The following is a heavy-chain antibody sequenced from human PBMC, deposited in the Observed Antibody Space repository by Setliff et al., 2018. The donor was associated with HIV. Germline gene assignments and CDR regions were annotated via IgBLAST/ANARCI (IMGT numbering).Heavy chain of an antibody. J-gene: IGHJ6*02. CDR2: VNHSGST. D-gene: IGHD1-7*01. CDR3: ARVRDPNWNYAMDV. CDR1: GGSFNNYF. Sequence: SETLSLTCAVYGGSFNNYFWTWIRQPPGKGLEWIGEVNHSGSTNYNPSLKSRVTISVDTSKNQVSLKLNSITAADTAIYYCARVRDPNWNYAMDVWGQGTTVTVSS. V-gene: IGHV4-34*01.